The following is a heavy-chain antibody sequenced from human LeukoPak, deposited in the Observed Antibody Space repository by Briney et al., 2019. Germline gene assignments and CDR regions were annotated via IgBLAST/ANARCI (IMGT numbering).Heavy chain of an antibody. J-gene: IGHJ3*02. V-gene: IGHV3-13*01. CDR2: IGTAGDT. Sequence: GGSLRLSCAASGFTFSSYDMHWVRQATGKGLEWVSAIGTAGDTYYPGSVKGRFTISRENAKNSLYLQMNSLRAGDTAVYYCARAYDSSGYLSAFDIWGQGTMVTVSS. CDR3: ARAYDSSGYLSAFDI. CDR1: GFTFSSYD. D-gene: IGHD3-22*01.